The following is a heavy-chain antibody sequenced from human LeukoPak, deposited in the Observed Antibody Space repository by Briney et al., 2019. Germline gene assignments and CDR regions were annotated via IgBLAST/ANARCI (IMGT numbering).Heavy chain of an antibody. V-gene: IGHV4-59*08. CDR3: ARLKVAAEVYSFDY. Sequence: SETLSLTCNVSGGSISSYYWSWIRQPPGKGLGWIGYIYYSGSTNYNPSLKSRVTISVDTSKNQFSLKLSSVTAADTAVYYCARLKVAAEVYSFDYWGQGTLVTVSS. J-gene: IGHJ4*02. D-gene: IGHD6-25*01. CDR1: GGSISSYY. CDR2: IYYSGST.